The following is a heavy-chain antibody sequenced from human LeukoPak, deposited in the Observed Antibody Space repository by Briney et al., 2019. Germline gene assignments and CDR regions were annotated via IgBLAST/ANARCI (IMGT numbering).Heavy chain of an antibody. CDR2: ISYDGSNK. J-gene: IGHJ4*02. Sequence: GGSLRLSCAASGFTFSSYGMHWVRQAPGKGLEWVAVISYDGSNKYYADSVKGRFTISRDNSKNTLYLQMNSLRAEDTAVYYCARPPTYSSGWHGVGDYWGQGTLVTVSS. CDR1: GFTFSSYG. D-gene: IGHD6-19*01. CDR3: ARPPTYSSGWHGVGDY. V-gene: IGHV3-30*03.